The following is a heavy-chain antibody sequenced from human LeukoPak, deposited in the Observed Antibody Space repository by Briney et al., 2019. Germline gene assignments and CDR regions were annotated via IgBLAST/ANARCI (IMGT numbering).Heavy chain of an antibody. CDR3: ARGNYGDDSYYFDY. J-gene: IGHJ4*02. D-gene: IGHD4-17*01. V-gene: IGHV3-53*01. CDR2: IYTDGRT. CDR1: GLTVSSNY. Sequence: PGGSLRLSCAASGLTVSSNYMSWVRQAPGKGLEWVSVIYTDGRTFYAGSVKGRFTISRDSSKNTVYLQMSSLRVEDTAVYYCARGNYGDDSYYFDYWGRGALVTVSS.